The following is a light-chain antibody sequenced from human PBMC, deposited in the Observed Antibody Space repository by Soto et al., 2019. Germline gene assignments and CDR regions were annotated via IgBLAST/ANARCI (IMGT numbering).Light chain of an antibody. CDR2: AAS. V-gene: IGKV1-39*01. J-gene: IGKJ4*01. CDR3: QQSDSILT. Sequence: DIQMTQSPSSLSASVGDRVTITCRASQSISSYLNWYQQKPEKAPKLLIYAASSLQSGVPSRFSGSGSGTDFTLTISSLQPEDFATYYCQQSDSILTFGGGTKVEI. CDR1: QSISSY.